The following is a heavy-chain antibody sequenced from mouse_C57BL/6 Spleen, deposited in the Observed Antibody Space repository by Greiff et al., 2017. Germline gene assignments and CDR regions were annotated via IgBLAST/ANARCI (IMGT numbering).Heavy chain of an antibody. CDR3: AGYDYDGAWFAY. CDR1: GYTFTDYY. CDR2: INPYNGGT. J-gene: IGHJ3*01. D-gene: IGHD2-4*01. Sequence: EVKLVESGPVLVKPGASVKMSCKASGYTFTDYYMNWVKQSHGKSLEWIGVINPYNGGTSYNQKFKGKATLTVDKSSSTAYMELNSLTSEDSAVYYCAGYDYDGAWFAYWGQGTLVTVSA. V-gene: IGHV1-19*01.